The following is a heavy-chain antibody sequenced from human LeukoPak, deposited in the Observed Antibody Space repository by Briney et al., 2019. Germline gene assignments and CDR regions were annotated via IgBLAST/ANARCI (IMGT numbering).Heavy chain of an antibody. V-gene: IGHV4-4*07. CDR2: IYTSGST. Sequence: PSETLSLTCTVSGGSISSYYWSWIRQPAGKGLEWIGRIYTSGSTNYNPSLKSRVTMSVDTSKNQFSLKLSSVTAADTAVYYCARDRPLSYGDYDEEAFDIWGQGTMVTVSS. D-gene: IGHD4-17*01. J-gene: IGHJ3*02. CDR1: GGSISSYY. CDR3: ARDRPLSYGDYDEEAFDI.